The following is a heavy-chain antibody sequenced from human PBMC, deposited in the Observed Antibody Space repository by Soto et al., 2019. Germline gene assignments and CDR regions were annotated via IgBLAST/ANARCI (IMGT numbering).Heavy chain of an antibody. V-gene: IGHV4-31*03. CDR3: ARVSLFDQTYYDILTGYGGGWFDP. D-gene: IGHD3-9*01. CDR2: IYYSGST. Sequence: QVQLQESGPGLVKPSQTLSLTCTVSGGSISSGGYYWSWIRQHPGKGLEWIGYIYYSGSTYYNPSLKSRVTISVDTSKNQFSLKLSSVTAADTAVYYCARVSLFDQTYYDILTGYGGGWFDPWGQGTLVTVSS. J-gene: IGHJ5*02. CDR1: GGSISSGGYY.